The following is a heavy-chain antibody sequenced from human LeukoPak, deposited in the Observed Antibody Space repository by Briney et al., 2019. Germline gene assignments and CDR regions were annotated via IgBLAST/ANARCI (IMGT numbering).Heavy chain of an antibody. CDR2: IYHSGST. CDR3: ARVETDYYYYGMDV. V-gene: IGHV4-4*02. J-gene: IGHJ6*04. Sequence: PSETLSLTCAVSGVSISSSNWWSWVRQPPGKGLEWIGEIYHSGSTNYNPSLKSRVTISVDKSKNQFSLKLSSVTAADTAVYYCARVETDYYYYGMDVWGKGTTVTVSS. CDR1: GVSISSSNW.